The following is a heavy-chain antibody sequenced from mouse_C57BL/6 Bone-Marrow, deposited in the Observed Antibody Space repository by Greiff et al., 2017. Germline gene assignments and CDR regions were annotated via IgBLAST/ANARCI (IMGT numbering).Heavy chain of an antibody. CDR2: IDPETGGT. Sequence: VQLQQSGAELVRPGASVTLSCKASGYTFTDYEMHWVKQTPVHGLEWIGAIDPETGGTAYNQKFQGKAILTADKSSSTAYMELRSLTSEDSAVYYCTRYYYGSLWYFDVWGTGTTVTVSS. CDR3: TRYYYGSLWYFDV. CDR1: GYTFTDYE. V-gene: IGHV1-15*01. D-gene: IGHD1-1*01. J-gene: IGHJ1*03.